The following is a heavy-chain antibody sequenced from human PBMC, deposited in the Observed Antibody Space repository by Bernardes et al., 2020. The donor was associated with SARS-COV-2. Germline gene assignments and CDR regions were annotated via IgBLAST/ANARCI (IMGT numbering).Heavy chain of an antibody. CDR3: AKTPSSGRVTDYFDY. V-gene: IGHV3-23*01. J-gene: IGHJ4*02. Sequence: GGSLRLSREASGFTFGSCAMGWVRKAPGKGLEWVSLITDNGYSTYYADSVRGRLTISRDNSKNTLYLQMDSLRAEDTAVYYCAKTPSSGRVTDYFDYWGQGTLVTVSS. D-gene: IGHD6-19*01. CDR2: ITDNGYST. CDR1: GFTFGSCA.